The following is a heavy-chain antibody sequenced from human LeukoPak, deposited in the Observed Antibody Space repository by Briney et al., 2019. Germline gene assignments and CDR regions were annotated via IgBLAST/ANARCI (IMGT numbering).Heavy chain of an antibody. J-gene: IGHJ5*02. CDR2: IYYSGST. Sequence: SETLSLTCTVSGGSISGSSYYWGWIRQPPGKGLEWIGSIYYSGSTYYNPSLKSRVTISVDTSKNQFSLKLSSVTAADTAVYYCARGIPGLREWFDPWGQGTLVTVSS. D-gene: IGHD5-18*01. V-gene: IGHV4-39*01. CDR1: GGSISGSSYY. CDR3: ARGIPGLREWFDP.